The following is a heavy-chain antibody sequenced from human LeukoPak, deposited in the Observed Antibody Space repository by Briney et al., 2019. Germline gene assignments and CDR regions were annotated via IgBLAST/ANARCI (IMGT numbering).Heavy chain of an antibody. V-gene: IGHV1-69*13. D-gene: IGHD3-3*01. J-gene: IGHJ6*02. CDR3: ASARRITIFGVVKYYYYGMDV. Sequence: SVKVSCKASGGTFSSYAISWVRQAPGQGLEWMGGIIPIFGTANYAQKFQGRVTITADESTSTAYMELSSLRSEDTAVYYCASARRITIFGVVKYYYYGMDVWGQGTTVTVSS. CDR2: IIPIFGTA. CDR1: GGTFSSYA.